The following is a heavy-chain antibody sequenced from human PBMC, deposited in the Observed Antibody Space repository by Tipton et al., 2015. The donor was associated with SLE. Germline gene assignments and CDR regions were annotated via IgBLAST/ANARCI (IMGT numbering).Heavy chain of an antibody. CDR1: GFTFSSYG. J-gene: IGHJ3*02. Sequence: SLRLSCAASGFTFSSYGMHWVRQAPGKGLGWVAVIWYDGSNKYYADSVKGRFTISRDNSKNTLYLQMNSLKTEDTAVYYCITAWELPGAFDIWGQGTMVTVSS. CDR2: IWYDGSNK. CDR3: ITAWELPGAFDI. V-gene: IGHV3-33*01. D-gene: IGHD1-26*01.